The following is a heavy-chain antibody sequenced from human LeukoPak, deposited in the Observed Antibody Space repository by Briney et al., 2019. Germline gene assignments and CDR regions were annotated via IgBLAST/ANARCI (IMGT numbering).Heavy chain of an antibody. V-gene: IGHV4-59*01. CDR2: ISSTGVT. CDR3: ARDPGDRWPPSLGSY. Sequence: SETLSLTCTVSGGSIRSFYWSWIRQPPGKGLEWIGQISSTGVTNYNPSLGGRVTISLDTSTSALSLRLTSVTAADTAMYFCARDPGDRWPPSLGSYWGQGTPVTVSS. J-gene: IGHJ4*02. CDR1: GGSIRSFY. D-gene: IGHD2-21*02.